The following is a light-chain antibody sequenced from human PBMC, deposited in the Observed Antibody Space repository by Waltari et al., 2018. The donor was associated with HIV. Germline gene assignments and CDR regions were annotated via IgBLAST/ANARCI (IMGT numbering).Light chain of an antibody. Sequence: EIVMTQSPATLSVSPGEIGTLSCRASENINTTLAWYQLKPGQAPRLLISGASTRATGIPARFSGSGSGTDFTLNIGTLQSEDFAVYYCQQYNKWPRTFGRGTKVEI. CDR1: ENINTT. CDR3: QQYNKWPRT. CDR2: GAS. V-gene: IGKV3-15*01. J-gene: IGKJ4*02.